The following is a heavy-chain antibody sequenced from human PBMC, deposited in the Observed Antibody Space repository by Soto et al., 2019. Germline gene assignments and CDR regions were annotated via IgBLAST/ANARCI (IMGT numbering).Heavy chain of an antibody. CDR2: IYYSGST. CDR1: GGSISSYY. CDR3: AGTASAAAFDY. D-gene: IGHD6-13*01. V-gene: IGHV4-59*01. Sequence: PSETLSLTCTVSGGSISSYYWSWIRQPPGKGLEWIGYIYYSGSTNYNPSLKSRVTISVDTSKNQFSLKLSSVTAADTAVYYCAGTASAAAFDYWGQGTLVTVSS. J-gene: IGHJ4*02.